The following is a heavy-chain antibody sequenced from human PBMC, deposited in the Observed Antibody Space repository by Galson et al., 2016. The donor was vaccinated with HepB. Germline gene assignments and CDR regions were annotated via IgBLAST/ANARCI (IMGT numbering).Heavy chain of an antibody. V-gene: IGHV4-39*01. CDR2: IYFNGSP. J-gene: IGHJ4*02. CDR3: ARHAMVWFGEANCFDY. D-gene: IGHD3-10*01. CDR1: GGSIGSGSYY. Sequence: SETLSLTCTVSGGSIGSGSYYWGWIRQTPGKGLEWIGTIYFNGSPYYNPSLRSRVTISVDASKNQFSLKLSSLTAADTAIYYCARHAMVWFGEANCFDYWGQGALVTVSS.